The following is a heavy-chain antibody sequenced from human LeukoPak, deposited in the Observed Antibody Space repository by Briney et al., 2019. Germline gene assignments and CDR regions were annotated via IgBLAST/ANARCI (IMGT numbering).Heavy chain of an antibody. J-gene: IGHJ4*02. CDR2: IIPIFGRA. V-gene: IGHV1-69*13. CDR3: ARDLSDSSGYSQ. D-gene: IGHD3-22*01. CDR1: GGTFSSYA. Sequence: SVKVSCKASGGTFSSYAISWVRQAPGQGLEWMGGIIPIFGRANYAQKFQGRVTITADESTSTAYMELSSLRSEDTAVYYCARDLSDSSGYSQWGQGTLVTVSS.